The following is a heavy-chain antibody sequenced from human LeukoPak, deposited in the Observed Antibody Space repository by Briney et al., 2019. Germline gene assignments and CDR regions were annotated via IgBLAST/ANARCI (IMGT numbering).Heavy chain of an antibody. Sequence: GGSLGLSCAASGFTFSSYWMSWVRQAPGKGLEWVANIKQDGSEKYYVDSVKGRYTISRDNAKNSLYLQMNSLRAEDTAVYYCARDLRYFDWPYLEQGAFDIWGQGTMVTVSS. J-gene: IGHJ3*02. CDR1: GFTFSSYW. V-gene: IGHV3-7*03. CDR3: ARDLRYFDWPYLEQGAFDI. CDR2: IKQDGSEK. D-gene: IGHD3-9*01.